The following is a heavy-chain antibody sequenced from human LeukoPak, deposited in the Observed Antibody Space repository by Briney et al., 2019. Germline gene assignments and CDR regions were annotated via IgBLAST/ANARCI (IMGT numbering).Heavy chain of an antibody. V-gene: IGHV3-30-3*01. D-gene: IGHD2/OR15-2a*01. CDR3: ARGRSTYYFDY. Sequence: PGGSLRLSCAASGFTFSTYAMHWVRQAPGKGLEWVAVISYDGGNKYYADSVKGRFTISRDNSMNTLYLQMNSLRAEDTAVYYCARGRSTYYFDYWGQGTLVTVSS. CDR1: GFTFSTYA. J-gene: IGHJ4*02. CDR2: ISYDGGNK.